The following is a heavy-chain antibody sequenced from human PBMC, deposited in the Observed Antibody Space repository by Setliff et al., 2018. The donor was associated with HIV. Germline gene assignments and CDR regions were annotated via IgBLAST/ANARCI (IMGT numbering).Heavy chain of an antibody. CDR1: GFTFSSYS. CDR2: ISSSSSTI. D-gene: IGHD2-2*01. Sequence: GGSLRLSCAASGFTFSSYSMNWVRQAPGKGLEWVSYISSSSSTIYYADSVKGRFTISRDNAKNSLYLQMNSLRAEDTAVYYCAAWGYCSSTSCPYYYYYYYMDVWGKGTTVTVSS. J-gene: IGHJ6*03. CDR3: AAWGYCSSTSCPYYYYYYYMDV. V-gene: IGHV3-48*01.